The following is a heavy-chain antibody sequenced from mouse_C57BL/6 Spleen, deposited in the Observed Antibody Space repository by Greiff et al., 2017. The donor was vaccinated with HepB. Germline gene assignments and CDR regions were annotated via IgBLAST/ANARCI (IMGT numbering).Heavy chain of an antibody. CDR2: INPNNGGT. J-gene: IGHJ4*01. CDR1: GYTFTDYY. CDR3: ARRDGDAMDY. V-gene: IGHV1-26*01. Sequence: LVEPGASVKISCKASGYTFTDYYMNWVKQSHGKSLEWIGDINPNNGGTSYNQKFKGKATLTVDKSSSTAYMELRSLTSEDSAVYYCARRDGDAMDYWGQGTSVTVSS.